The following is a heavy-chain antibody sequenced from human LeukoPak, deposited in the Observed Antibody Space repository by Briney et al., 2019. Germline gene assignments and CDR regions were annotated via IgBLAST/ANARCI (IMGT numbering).Heavy chain of an antibody. Sequence: GSLRLSCVVSGLTVSNNYMSWVRQAPGKGLEWVSVIYSDGTTRNADSVKGRFTISRDNSKNTVYLQMDSLRAEDTAVYYCARGKDAWGQGTLVTVSS. CDR1: GLTVSNNY. CDR2: IYSDGTT. J-gene: IGHJ5*02. V-gene: IGHV3-66*01. CDR3: ARGKDA.